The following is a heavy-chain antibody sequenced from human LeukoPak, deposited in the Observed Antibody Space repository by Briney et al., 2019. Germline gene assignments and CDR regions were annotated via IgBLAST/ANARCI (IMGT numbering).Heavy chain of an antibody. Sequence: SETLSLTCAVYGGSFSGYHWSWIRQPPGKGLEWIGEINHSGSTNYNPSLKSRVTISVDTSKNQFSLKLSSVTAADTAVYYCARGHPGLPSARRLFDLNLRAFDYWGQGTLVTVSS. D-gene: IGHD2-15*01. CDR1: GGSFSGYH. CDR2: INHSGST. CDR3: ARGHPGLPSARRLFDLNLRAFDY. J-gene: IGHJ4*02. V-gene: IGHV4-34*01.